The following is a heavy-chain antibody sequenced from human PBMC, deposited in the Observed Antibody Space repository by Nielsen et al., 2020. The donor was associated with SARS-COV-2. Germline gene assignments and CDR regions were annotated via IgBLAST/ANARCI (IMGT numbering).Heavy chain of an antibody. J-gene: IGHJ2*01. D-gene: IGHD6-25*01. V-gene: IGHV3-74*01. CDR1: GFTFSKYW. CDR3: ARDQDGGAATSNWYFDL. CDR2: IYSDGSQT. Sequence: GESLKISCAASGFTFSKYWMNWVRQAPGKGLEWVSRIYSDGSQTSYADSVKGRFTTSRDNAKNTLYLEMNSLTGEDTAVYYCARDQDGGAATSNWYFDLWGRGTLVIVSS.